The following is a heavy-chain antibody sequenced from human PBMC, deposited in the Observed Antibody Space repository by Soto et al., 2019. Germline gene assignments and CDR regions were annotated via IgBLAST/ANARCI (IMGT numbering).Heavy chain of an antibody. Sequence: QVQLQESGPGLVRPSQPLYLTCTVSGGSISRGGYYGSWIRQHPVKGLEWIGYIYYSGSTYYSPSLKSRVTRAVDTSKNQFSLKLRSVAAADTAGYYCAREPLTWGQGTLVTVSP. CDR1: GGSISRGGYY. J-gene: IGHJ4*02. CDR2: IYYSGST. V-gene: IGHV4-31*03. CDR3: AREPLT.